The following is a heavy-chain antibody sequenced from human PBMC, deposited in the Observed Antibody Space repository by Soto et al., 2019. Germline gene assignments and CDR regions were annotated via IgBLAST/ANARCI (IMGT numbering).Heavy chain of an antibody. CDR3: ARDVTVSTGRSPHC. Sequence: EVQLVESGGGLVQPGGSLRLSCAASGFTFSSYWMHWVRQAPGKGLVWVSRINSDGSSTSYADSVKGRFTVSRDNAKNTVYLQQNSLRAEDTAVYFCARDVTVSTGRSPHCWGQGNLVTVSP. CDR1: GFTFSSYW. D-gene: IGHD3-9*01. CDR2: INSDGSST. V-gene: IGHV3-74*01. J-gene: IGHJ4*02.